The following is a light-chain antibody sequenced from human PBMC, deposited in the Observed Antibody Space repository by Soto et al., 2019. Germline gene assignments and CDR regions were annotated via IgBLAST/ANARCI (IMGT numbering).Light chain of an antibody. CDR3: QHYDNLPLT. J-gene: IGKJ4*01. V-gene: IGKV1-33*01. CDR1: QDISNY. Sequence: DIQMTQSPSSLSASVGDRVTITCQASQDISNYLNWYQQKPGKAPKLLIYDASNLETGVPSRFSGRGSGTDFTFTISSLQPKAIAPYYCQHYDNLPLTFGGGTKVEIK. CDR2: DAS.